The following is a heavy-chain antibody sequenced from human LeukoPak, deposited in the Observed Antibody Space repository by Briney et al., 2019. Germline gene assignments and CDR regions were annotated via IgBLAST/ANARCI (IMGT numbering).Heavy chain of an antibody. D-gene: IGHD3-3*01. CDR3: ARVFGPPYYDFWSGYYRFEKNWFDP. J-gene: IGHJ5*02. CDR1: GGSISSHY. CDR2: IYYSGST. Sequence: SETLPLTCTVSGGSISSHYWSWIRQPPGKGLEWIGYIYYSGSTNYNPSLKSRVTISVDTSKNQFSLKLSSVTAADTAVYYCARVFGPPYYDFWSGYYRFEKNWFDPWGQGTLVTVSS. V-gene: IGHV4-59*11.